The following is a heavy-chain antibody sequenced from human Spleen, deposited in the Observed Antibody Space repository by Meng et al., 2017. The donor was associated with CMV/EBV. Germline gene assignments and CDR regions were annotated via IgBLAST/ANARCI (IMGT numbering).Heavy chain of an antibody. CDR2: SVLVLGTP. D-gene: IGHD2-2*01. Sequence: SVKVSCKASFYTFSSYGISWVRQAPGQGFEWMGGSVLVLGTPNYAQQFQGRVTMTRDTSTSTVYMELSSLRSEDTPVYYCARGPGGVVAAAKFDYWGQGTLVTVSS. CDR3: ARGPGGVVAAAKFDY. CDR1: FYTFSSYG. V-gene: IGHV1-69*10. J-gene: IGHJ4*02.